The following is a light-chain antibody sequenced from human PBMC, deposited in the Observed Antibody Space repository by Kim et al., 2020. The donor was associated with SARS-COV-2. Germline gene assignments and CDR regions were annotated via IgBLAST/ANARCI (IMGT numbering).Light chain of an antibody. V-gene: IGKV1-12*01. CDR1: QCINSW. CDR3: QQANSFPLT. Sequence: VVDRVTIACRASQCINSWLSWCHQNPGKVPKLLFYGASTLEIGVPSRCSGSGSGTDFPLTFSGLQPEDFATYYCQQANSFPLTFVGGTKVDFK. CDR2: GAS. J-gene: IGKJ4*01.